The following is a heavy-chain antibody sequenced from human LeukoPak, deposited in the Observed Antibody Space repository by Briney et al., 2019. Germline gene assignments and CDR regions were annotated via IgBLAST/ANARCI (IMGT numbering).Heavy chain of an antibody. Sequence: TSETLPLTCAVYGGSFSGYYWSWIRQPPGKGLEWIGGINHSGSTNYNPSLKSRVTISVDTSKNQFSLKLSSVTAADTAVYYCARAKAVRITIFGVVKYYFDYWGQGTLVTVSS. J-gene: IGHJ4*02. CDR2: INHSGST. D-gene: IGHD3-3*01. V-gene: IGHV4-34*01. CDR3: ARAKAVRITIFGVVKYYFDY. CDR1: GGSFSGYY.